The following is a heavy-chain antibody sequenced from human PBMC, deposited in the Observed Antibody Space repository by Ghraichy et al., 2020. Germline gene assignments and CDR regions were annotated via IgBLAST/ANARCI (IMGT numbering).Heavy chain of an antibody. CDR1: GYSISSAYY. CDR3: ARAGVGGTTGSYFQH. D-gene: IGHD1-26*01. Sequence: SQTLSLTCTVSGYSISSAYYWGWIRQPPGKGLEWIGSVYHSGNTYYNPSLKSRITISVDTSKNQFSLKLSSVTAADTAAYYCARAGVGGTTGSYFQHWGQGTLVTVS. J-gene: IGHJ1*01. CDR2: VYHSGNT. V-gene: IGHV4-38-2*02.